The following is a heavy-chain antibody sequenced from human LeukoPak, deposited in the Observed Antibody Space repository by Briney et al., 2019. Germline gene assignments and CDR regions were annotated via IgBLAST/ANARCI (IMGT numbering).Heavy chain of an antibody. V-gene: IGHV3-23*01. J-gene: IGHJ4*02. Sequence: GGSLRLSCAASGFTFNSYAMSWVRQAPGKGLEWVSGISGSGDSTYYAASVEGRFTISRDYSRNTLDLQINSLRAEDTAVYYCARYYYHSSGYYYFDYWGQGTLVTVSS. CDR1: GFTFNSYA. D-gene: IGHD3-22*01. CDR3: ARYYYHSSGYYYFDY. CDR2: ISGSGDST.